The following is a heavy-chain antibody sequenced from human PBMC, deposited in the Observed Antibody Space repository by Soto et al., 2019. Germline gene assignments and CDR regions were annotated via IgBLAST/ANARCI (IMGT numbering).Heavy chain of an antibody. D-gene: IGHD3-10*01. V-gene: IGHV3-33*01. J-gene: IGHJ4*02. Sequence: QVQLVESGGGVVQPGRSLRLSCEASGFIFSNYAMHWVRQAPGQGLEWVALIWFDGSYENYAESVKGRFIISRDNSKNTLYFQMNSLRVEDTAVYFCARGTGSGSFLIDYWGQGTLVTVSS. CDR1: GFIFSNYA. CDR2: IWFDGSYE. CDR3: ARGTGSGSFLIDY.